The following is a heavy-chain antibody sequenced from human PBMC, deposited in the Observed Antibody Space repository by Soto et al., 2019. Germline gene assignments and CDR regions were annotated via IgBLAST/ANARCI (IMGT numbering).Heavy chain of an antibody. V-gene: IGHV3-23*01. CDR3: AKDRNAAARNFDY. J-gene: IGHJ4*02. D-gene: IGHD6-13*01. CDR2: ISTAVGAT. CDR1: GFTFSNHA. Sequence: VGSLRLSCAVSGFTFSNHAMSWVRQAPGKGLEWVSAISTAVGATYYADSVKGRFTISRDDSNNTLFLQMNSLRAEDTAVYYCAKDRNAAARNFDYWGQRTLVTVSS.